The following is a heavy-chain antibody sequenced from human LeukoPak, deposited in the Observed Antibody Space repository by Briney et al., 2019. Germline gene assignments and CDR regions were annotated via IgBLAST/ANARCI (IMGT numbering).Heavy chain of an antibody. CDR1: GGSISSGGYY. Sequence: SETLSLTCTVSGGSISSGGYYWSWIRQHPGKGLEWIGYIYYSGSTYYNPSLKSRVTISVDTSKNQFSLKLSSVTAADTAVYCCARARYYYGSGDRYYFDYWGQGTLVTVSS. J-gene: IGHJ4*02. CDR3: ARARYYYGSGDRYYFDY. V-gene: IGHV4-30-4*08. D-gene: IGHD3-10*01. CDR2: IYYSGST.